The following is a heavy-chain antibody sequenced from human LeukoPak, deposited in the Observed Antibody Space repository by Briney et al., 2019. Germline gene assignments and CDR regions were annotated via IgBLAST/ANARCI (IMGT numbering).Heavy chain of an antibody. Sequence: GGSLRLSCAASGFIVSSKYMSWVRQAPGKGLEWVSVIYSDGSTYYADSVKGRFTISRDNSKNTLYLQMNSRRAEDTAVYYCAKRYGTSGFNWFDPWGQGTLVTVSS. CDR3: AKRYGTSGFNWFDP. J-gene: IGHJ5*02. CDR1: GFIVSSKY. D-gene: IGHD6-19*01. CDR2: IYSDGST. V-gene: IGHV3-53*01.